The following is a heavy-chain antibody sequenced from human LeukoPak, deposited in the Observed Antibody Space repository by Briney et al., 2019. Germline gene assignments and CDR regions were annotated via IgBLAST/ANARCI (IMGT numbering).Heavy chain of an antibody. CDR1: GYTFTSYY. V-gene: IGHV1-46*01. D-gene: IGHD2-2*03. Sequence: ASVKVSCKASGYTFTSYYMHWVRQAPGQGLEWMGIINPSGGSTSYAQKFQGRVTMTRDTSTSTAYMELRSLRSDDTAVYYCARDGYCSSTSCSRRVDYWGQGTLVTVSS. CDR3: ARDGYCSSTSCSRRVDY. CDR2: INPSGGST. J-gene: IGHJ4*02.